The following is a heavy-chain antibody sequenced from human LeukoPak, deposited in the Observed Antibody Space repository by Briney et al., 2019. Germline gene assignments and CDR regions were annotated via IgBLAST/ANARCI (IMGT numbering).Heavy chain of an antibody. V-gene: IGHV1-69*05. D-gene: IGHD1-26*01. J-gene: IGHJ4*02. CDR1: GGTFSSYA. CDR2: IIPIFDTP. CDR3: ATGTGSGSYLINFDY. Sequence: ASVKVSCKTSGGTFSSYAISWVRQAPGQGLEWMGGIIPIFDTPNYAQKFQGRVTITTDESTSTAYMELSSLRSEDTAVYYCATGTGSGSYLINFDYWGQGTLVTVSS.